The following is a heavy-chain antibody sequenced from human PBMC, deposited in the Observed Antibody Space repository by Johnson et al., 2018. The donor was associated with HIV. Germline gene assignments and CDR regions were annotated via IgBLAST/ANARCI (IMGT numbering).Heavy chain of an antibody. Sequence: QVQLVESGGGLVQPGGSLRLSCAASGFTFSSYWMSWVRQAPGKGLEWVAFIRYDGSNKYYADSVKGRFTISRDNSKNTLYLQMNSLSAEDTAVYYCAKGGLWFGESIDAFDIWGQGTMVTVSS. D-gene: IGHD3-10*01. CDR1: GFTFSSYW. V-gene: IGHV3-30*02. CDR2: IRYDGSNK. J-gene: IGHJ3*02. CDR3: AKGGLWFGESIDAFDI.